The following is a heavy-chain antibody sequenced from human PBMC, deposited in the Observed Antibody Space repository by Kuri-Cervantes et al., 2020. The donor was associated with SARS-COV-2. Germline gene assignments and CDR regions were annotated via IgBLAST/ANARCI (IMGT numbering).Heavy chain of an antibody. CDR1: GYTFTSYG. V-gene: IGHV1-18*01. Sequence: ASVKVSCKASGYTFTSYGISWVRQAPGQGLEWMGWISAYNGNTNYAQKFQGRVTMTRNTSISTAYMELSSLRSEDTAVYYCARVHCSGGSCPYPYAFDIWGQGTMVTVSS. J-gene: IGHJ3*02. CDR2: ISAYNGNT. CDR3: ARVHCSGGSCPYPYAFDI. D-gene: IGHD2-15*01.